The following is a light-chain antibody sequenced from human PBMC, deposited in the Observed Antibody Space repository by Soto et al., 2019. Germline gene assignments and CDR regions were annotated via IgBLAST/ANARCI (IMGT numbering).Light chain of an antibody. J-gene: IGKJ4*01. CDR3: QRYNNWPLT. Sequence: EIVLTQSPGTLSLSAGERATLSCRASQSVRSHLAWYQQKPGQPPRLLIYGASSRATGIPDRFSGSGSGTDFTLTISRLEPEDFAVYYCQRYNNWPLTFGGGTKVDIK. CDR2: GAS. CDR1: QSVRSH. V-gene: IGKV3-20*01.